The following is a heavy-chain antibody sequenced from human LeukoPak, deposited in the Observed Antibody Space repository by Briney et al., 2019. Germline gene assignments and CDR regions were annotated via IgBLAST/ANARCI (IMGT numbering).Heavy chain of an antibody. CDR1: GYTFTGYY. V-gene: IGHV1-2*02. CDR3: VRVGAGTIKPRSDYYYYYMDV. CDR2: INPNSGGT. D-gene: IGHD1-1*01. J-gene: IGHJ6*03. Sequence: ASVKVSCKASGYTFTGYYMHWVRQAPGQGLEWMGWINPNSGGTNYAQKFQGRVTMTRDTSISTAYMELSRLRSDDTAVYYCVRVGAGTIKPRSDYYYYYMDVWGKGTTVTVSS.